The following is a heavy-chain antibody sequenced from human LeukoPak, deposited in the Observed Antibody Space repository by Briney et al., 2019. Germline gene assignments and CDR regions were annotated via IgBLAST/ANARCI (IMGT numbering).Heavy chain of an antibody. CDR3: ARGLIVLMVYAVSWYDY. CDR1: GGSFSGYY. Sequence: SETLSLTCAVYGGSFSGYYWSWIRQPPGKGLEWIGEINHSGSTNYNPSLKSRVTISVDTSKNQFSLKLSSVTAADTAVYYCARGLIVLMVYAVSWYDYWGQGTLVTVSS. J-gene: IGHJ4*02. D-gene: IGHD2-8*01. V-gene: IGHV4-34*01. CDR2: INHSGST.